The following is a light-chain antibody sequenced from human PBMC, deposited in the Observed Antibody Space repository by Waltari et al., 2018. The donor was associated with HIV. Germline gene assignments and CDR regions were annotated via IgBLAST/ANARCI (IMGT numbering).Light chain of an antibody. CDR1: NIGSKR. Sequence: SYVLTQPPSVSVDPGETARITCGGTNIGSKRVQWYQQKPGQAPVLVIYDDNDRPSGIPEGCSGSSSGNTATLTISRVEAGDEADYYCQVWDTTTDQWVFGGGTELAVL. CDR3: QVWDTTTDQWV. J-gene: IGLJ3*02. CDR2: DDN. V-gene: IGLV3-21*04.